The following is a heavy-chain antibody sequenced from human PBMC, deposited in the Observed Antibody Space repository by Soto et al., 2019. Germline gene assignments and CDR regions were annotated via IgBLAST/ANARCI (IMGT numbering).Heavy chain of an antibody. D-gene: IGHD3-10*01. CDR1: RGSLSSDS. J-gene: IGHJ6*02. CDR3: ARIITMVRGYGMDV. Sequence: CETLSLTCTVSRGSLSSDSRSWIRQPPGKGLEWIGYINDSGSTNYNASLKSRVTILVDTSENQFSLKLSSVTAADTAVYYCARIITMVRGYGMDVWDQGSTGTGSS. V-gene: IGHV4-59*01. CDR2: INDSGST.